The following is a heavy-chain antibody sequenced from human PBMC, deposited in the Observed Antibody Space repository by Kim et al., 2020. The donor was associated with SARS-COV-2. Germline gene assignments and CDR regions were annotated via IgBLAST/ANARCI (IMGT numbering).Heavy chain of an antibody. CDR2: IKEDGSEK. CDR3: AREVGARFDY. D-gene: IGHD1-26*01. V-gene: IGHV3-7*05. Sequence: GGSLRLSCAASGFTLSSYWMSWFRQVPGKGLEWVANIKEDGSEKYYVDSVKGRFTISRDNAKKSLYLQMISLRAEDTAVYYCAREVGARFDYWGQGTPVTVSS. CDR1: GFTLSSYW. J-gene: IGHJ4*02.